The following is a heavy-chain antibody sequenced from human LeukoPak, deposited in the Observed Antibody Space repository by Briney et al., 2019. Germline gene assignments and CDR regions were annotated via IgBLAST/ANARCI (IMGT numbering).Heavy chain of an antibody. V-gene: IGHV4-39*01. CDR3: ASFMVRGVIIGGFDY. CDR1: GGSISSSSYY. J-gene: IGHJ4*02. CDR2: IYYSGST. D-gene: IGHD3-10*01. Sequence: SETLSLTCTVSGGSISSSSYYWGWIRQPPGKGLEWIGSIYYSGSTYYNPSLKSRVTISVDTSKNQFSLKLSSVTAADTAVYYCASFMVRGVIIGGFDYWGQGTLVTVSS.